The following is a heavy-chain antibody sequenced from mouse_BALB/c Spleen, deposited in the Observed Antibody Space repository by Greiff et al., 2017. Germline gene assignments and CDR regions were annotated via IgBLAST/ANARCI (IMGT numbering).Heavy chain of an antibody. CDR3: ARSEGVNYAMDY. CDR1: GFTFSSFG. D-gene: IGHD2-2*01. J-gene: IGHJ4*01. CDR2: ISSGSSTI. Sequence: EVKLVESGGGLVQPGGSRKLSCAASGFTFSSFGMHWVRQAPEKGLEWVAYISSGSSTIYYADTVKGRFTISRDNPKNTLFLQMTSLRSEDTAMYYCARSEGVNYAMDYWGLGTSVTVSS. V-gene: IGHV5-17*02.